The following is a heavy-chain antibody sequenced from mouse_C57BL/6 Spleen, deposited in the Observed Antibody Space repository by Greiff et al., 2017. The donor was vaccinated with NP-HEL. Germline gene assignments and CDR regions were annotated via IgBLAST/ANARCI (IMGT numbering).Heavy chain of an antibody. J-gene: IGHJ4*01. CDR2: ISSGSSTI. V-gene: IGHV5-17*01. Sequence: EVKLQESGGGLVKPGGSLKLSCAASGFTFSDYGMHWVRQAPEKGLEWVAYISSGSSTIYYADTVQGRFTISRDNAKHTLFLQMTSLRSEDTAMYYCARRYGSSYAYYYAMDYWGQGTSVTVSS. CDR1: GFTFSDYG. D-gene: IGHD1-1*01. CDR3: ARRYGSSYAYYYAMDY.